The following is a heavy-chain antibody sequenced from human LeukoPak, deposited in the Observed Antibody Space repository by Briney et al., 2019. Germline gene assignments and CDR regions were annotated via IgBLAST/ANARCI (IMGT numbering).Heavy chain of an antibody. J-gene: IGHJ4*02. D-gene: IGHD6-19*01. CDR2: IYYSGST. CDR1: GGSISSYY. V-gene: IGHV4-59*01. CDR3: ARAGYSSGWRLIDY. Sequence: SETLSLTCTVSGGSISSYYWSWIRRPPGKGLEWIGYIYYSGSTNYNPSLKSRVTISVDTSKNQFSLKLSSVTAADTAVYYCARAGYSSGWRLIDYWGQGTLVTVSS.